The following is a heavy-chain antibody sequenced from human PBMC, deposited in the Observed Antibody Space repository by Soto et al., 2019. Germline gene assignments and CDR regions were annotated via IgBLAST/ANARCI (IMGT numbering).Heavy chain of an antibody. CDR2: IFYSGTT. Sequence: SQTQPLTCTVSCGSIISGGYYWSWISQHPGKGLEWIGYIFYSGTTYYNPSLKSRVTISVDTSKNQFSLKLSSVTAADTAVYYCARSVDPWGQGTLVTVSS. CDR1: CGSIISGGYY. V-gene: IGHV4-31*03. J-gene: IGHJ5*02. CDR3: ARSVDP.